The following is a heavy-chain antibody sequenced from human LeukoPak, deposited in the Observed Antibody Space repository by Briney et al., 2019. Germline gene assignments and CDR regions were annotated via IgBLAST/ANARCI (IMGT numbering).Heavy chain of an antibody. D-gene: IGHD5-18*01. CDR2: IYHSGST. J-gene: IGHJ4*02. CDR3: ARGWLQPPEY. CDR1: GGSISSGGYY. Sequence: SQTLSLTCTVSGGSISSGGYYWSWIRQPPGKGLEWIGYIYHSGSTYYNPSLKSRVTISVDRSKNQFSLKLSSVTAADTAVYYCARGWLQPPEYWGQGTLVTVSS. V-gene: IGHV4-30-2*01.